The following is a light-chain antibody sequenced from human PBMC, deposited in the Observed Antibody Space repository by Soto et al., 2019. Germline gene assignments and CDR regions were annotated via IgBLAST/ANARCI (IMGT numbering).Light chain of an antibody. CDR2: GAS. CDR3: QQYASSVT. CDR1: QSFSSTF. Sequence: EILLTQSPDSLSLSPGDRATLSCRASQSFSSTFFAWYQQKPGQAPRLLIYGASSRATGIPDRFSGSGSGTDFTLTISRLEPEDFAVYYCQQYASSVTFGNGTKVEIK. J-gene: IGKJ1*01. V-gene: IGKV3-20*01.